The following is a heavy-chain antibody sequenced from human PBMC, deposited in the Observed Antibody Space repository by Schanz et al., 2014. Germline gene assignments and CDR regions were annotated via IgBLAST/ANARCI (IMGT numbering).Heavy chain of an antibody. V-gene: IGHV1-69*08. J-gene: IGHJ6*02. D-gene: IGHD5-12*01. CDR1: GGTFSTYT. Sequence: QVQLVQSGAEVKKPGSSVKVSCTASGGTFSTYTISWVRQAPGQGLEWMGRIIPSLGIANYAQKFQGRVTITRDTSASTAYMELTSLRSEDTAVYFCARDLTVDTGYVVHYYYYGMDVWGQGALVTVSS. CDR2: IIPSLGIA. CDR3: ARDLTVDTGYVVHYYYYGMDV.